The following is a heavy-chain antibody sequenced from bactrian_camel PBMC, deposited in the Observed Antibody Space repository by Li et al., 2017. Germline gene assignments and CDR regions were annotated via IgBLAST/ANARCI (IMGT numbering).Heavy chain of an antibody. D-gene: IGHD5*01. CDR2: MTGLGTTV. CDR3: ATQTTGWAFRY. Sequence: VQLVESGGGLVQPGGSLKLSCAASGFHFETSPMRWIRQAQGQGVEWIAGMTGLGTTVLYASSVKGRATISRDNAKNTLYLQMNNLKTDDAAVYYCATQTTGWAFRYWGRGTQVTVS. CDR1: GFHFETSP. J-gene: IGHJ6*01. V-gene: IGHV3S44*01.